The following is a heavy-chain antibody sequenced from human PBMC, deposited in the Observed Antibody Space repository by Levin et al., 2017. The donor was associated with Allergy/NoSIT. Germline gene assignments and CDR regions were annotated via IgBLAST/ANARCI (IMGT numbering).Heavy chain of an antibody. Sequence: GGSLRLSCTVSGFMFNKYWMSWVRQVPGKRLEWVANINQDGTEEHYVEYVKGRFTISRDNDKNSLFLEMSSLRDEDTSIYYCARELRGSVTFGGVFPGHWGQGTLVAVSS. CDR1: GFMFNKYW. J-gene: IGHJ4*02. CDR2: INQDGTEE. CDR3: ARELRGSVTFGGVFPGH. D-gene: IGHD3-16*01. V-gene: IGHV3-7*04.